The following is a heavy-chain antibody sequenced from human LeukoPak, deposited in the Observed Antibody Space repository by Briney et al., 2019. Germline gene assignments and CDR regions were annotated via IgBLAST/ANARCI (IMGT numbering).Heavy chain of an antibody. CDR3: ARVLSGYSSSWGAFDI. Sequence: SETLSLTCAVSGGSISSGGYSWSWLRQPPGTGLEWIGYIYHSGSTYYNPSLKSRVTISVDRSKNQFSLKLSSMTAADTAVYYCARVLSGYSSSWGAFDIWGQGTMVTVSS. V-gene: IGHV4-30-2*01. CDR1: GGSISSGGYS. D-gene: IGHD6-13*01. CDR2: IYHSGST. J-gene: IGHJ3*02.